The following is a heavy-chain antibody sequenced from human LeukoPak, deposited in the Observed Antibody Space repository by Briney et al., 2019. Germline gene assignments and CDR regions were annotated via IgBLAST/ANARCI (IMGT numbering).Heavy chain of an antibody. J-gene: IGHJ4*02. Sequence: PSETLSLTCAVYGGSFSGYYWSWIRQPPGKGLEWIGEINHSGSTNYNPSLKSRVTISVDTSKNQFSLKLSSVTAADTAVYYCARHLGAARAPRSTYYFDYWGQGTLVTVSS. V-gene: IGHV4-34*01. CDR3: ARHLGAARAPRSTYYFDY. D-gene: IGHD6-6*01. CDR2: INHSGST. CDR1: GGSFSGYY.